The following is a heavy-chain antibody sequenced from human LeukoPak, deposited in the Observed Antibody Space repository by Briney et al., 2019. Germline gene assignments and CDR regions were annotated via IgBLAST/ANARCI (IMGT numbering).Heavy chain of an antibody. CDR2: INPNSGVA. Sequence: ASVKVSCKASGYTFTGYYIHWVRQAPGQGPDWMAWINPNSGVANYAQTFQGRVTVTRDTSISTVYMEMSRLRSDDTAVYYCASQPGFGLNWFDPWGLGTLVTVSS. V-gene: IGHV1-2*02. D-gene: IGHD3-10*01. CDR1: GYTFTGYY. J-gene: IGHJ5*02. CDR3: ASQPGFGLNWFDP.